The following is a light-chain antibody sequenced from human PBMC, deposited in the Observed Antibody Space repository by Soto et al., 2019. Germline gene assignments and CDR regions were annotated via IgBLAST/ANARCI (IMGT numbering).Light chain of an antibody. V-gene: IGKV2-30*01. Sequence: DVVMTQSPLSLPVTLGQPASISCRSSQSLVYSDGNTYLNWFQQRPGQSPRRLIYKVSNRDSGVPDRFSGSGSSTDFTLKISRAEAEDVGVYYCMKGTHWPYTFGQGTKLEIK. CDR1: QSLVYSDGNTY. J-gene: IGKJ2*01. CDR2: KVS. CDR3: MKGTHWPYT.